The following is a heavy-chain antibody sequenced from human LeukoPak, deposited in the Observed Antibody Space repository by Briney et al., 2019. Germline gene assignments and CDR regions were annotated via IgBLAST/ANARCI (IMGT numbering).Heavy chain of an antibody. CDR3: ARGPYYYDSSGYSLRIDY. V-gene: IGHV1-2*02. CDR2: INPNSGGT. D-gene: IGHD3-22*01. J-gene: IGHJ4*02. CDR1: GYTFTGYY. Sequence: ASVKVSCKASGYTFTGYYMHCVRQAPGQGLEWMGWINPNSGGTNYAQKFQGRVTMTRDTSISTAYMELSRLRSDDTAVYYCARGPYYYDSSGYSLRIDYWGQGTLVTVSS.